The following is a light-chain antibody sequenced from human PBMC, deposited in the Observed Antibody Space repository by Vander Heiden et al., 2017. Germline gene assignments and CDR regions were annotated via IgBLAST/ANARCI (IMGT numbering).Light chain of an antibody. V-gene: IGKV3-20*01. J-gene: IGKJ2*01. CDR2: GAS. Sequence: EIVLTQSPGTLSLSHGDRASLSCSASQSVRNNYLAWYRQKPGQAPRLLIYGASSRATGIPDRFSGSGSGTDFTLTISRLEPEDFAVYYCQQYGSSPRTFGQGTKLEIK. CDR1: QSVRNNY. CDR3: QQYGSSPRT.